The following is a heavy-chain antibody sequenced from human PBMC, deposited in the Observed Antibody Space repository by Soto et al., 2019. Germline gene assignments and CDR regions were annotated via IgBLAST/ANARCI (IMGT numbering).Heavy chain of an antibody. CDR2: ISYDGSNK. D-gene: IGHD1-26*01. CDR1: GFTFSSYG. Sequence: GSLRPSCAASGFTFSSYGMHWVRQAPGKGLEWVAVISYDGSNKYCADSVKGRFTISRDNSKNTLYLQMNSLRAEDTAVYYCAKDKWELLYYFDYWGQGTLVTVSS. V-gene: IGHV3-30*18. CDR3: AKDKWELLYYFDY. J-gene: IGHJ4*02.